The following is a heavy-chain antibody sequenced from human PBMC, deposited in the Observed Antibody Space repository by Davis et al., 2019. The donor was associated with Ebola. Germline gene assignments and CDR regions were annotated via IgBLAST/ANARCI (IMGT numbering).Heavy chain of an antibody. Sequence: PGGSLRLSCAASGFTFSSYSMNWVRQAPGKGLEWVSSISSSSSYIYYADSVKGRFTISRDNSKNTLYLQMNSLRAEDTAVYYCARGSLGELSLLGSWGQGTLVTVSS. CDR1: GFTFSSYS. V-gene: IGHV3-21*01. CDR2: ISSSSSYI. CDR3: ARGSLGELSLLGS. D-gene: IGHD3-16*02. J-gene: IGHJ4*02.